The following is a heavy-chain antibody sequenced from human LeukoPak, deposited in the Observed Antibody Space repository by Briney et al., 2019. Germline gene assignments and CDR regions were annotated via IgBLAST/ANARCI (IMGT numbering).Heavy chain of an antibody. V-gene: IGHV4-31*03. CDR2: IYYSGST. CDR1: GGSISSGGYY. Sequence: SQTLSLTCTVSGGSISSGGYYWSWIRQHPGKGLEWIGYIYYSGSTYYNPSLKSRVTISVDTSKNQFSLKLSSVTAADTAVYYCARATRGQADFDYWGQGTLVTVSS. J-gene: IGHJ4*02. CDR3: ARATRGQADFDY.